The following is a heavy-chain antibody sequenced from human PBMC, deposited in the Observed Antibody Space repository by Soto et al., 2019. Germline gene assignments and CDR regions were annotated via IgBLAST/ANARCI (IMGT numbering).Heavy chain of an antibody. CDR2: ISSSSSYI. V-gene: IGHV3-21*01. Sequence: PGGSLRRSCAASGFTFSSYSINWGRQAPGKGLEWVSSISSSSSYIYYADSVKGRFTISRDNAKNSLYLQMNSLRAEDTAVYYCASELFLSYYYYGMDVWGQGTTVTVSS. J-gene: IGHJ6*02. D-gene: IGHD3-3*01. CDR3: ASELFLSYYYYGMDV. CDR1: GFTFSSYS.